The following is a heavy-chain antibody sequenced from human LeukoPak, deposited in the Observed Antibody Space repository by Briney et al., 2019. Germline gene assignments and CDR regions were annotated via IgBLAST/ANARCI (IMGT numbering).Heavy chain of an antibody. J-gene: IGHJ6*03. Sequence: SETLSLTCAVYGGSFSGYYWSWIRQPPGKGLEWIGEINHSGSTNYDPSLKSRVTISVDTSKNQFSLKLSSVTAADTAVYYCARCSTSCLAGYYYMDVWGKGTTVTVSS. CDR1: GGSFSGYY. V-gene: IGHV4-34*01. D-gene: IGHD2-2*01. CDR2: INHSGST. CDR3: ARCSTSCLAGYYYMDV.